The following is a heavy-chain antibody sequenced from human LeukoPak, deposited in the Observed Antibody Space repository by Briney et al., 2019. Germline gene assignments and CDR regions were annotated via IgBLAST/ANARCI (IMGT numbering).Heavy chain of an antibody. CDR3: ARDPWGGTIFGVVKVFDY. D-gene: IGHD3-3*01. CDR2: ISGYNGNT. CDR1: GYTFTSYG. V-gene: IGHV1-18*01. Sequence: GASVKVSCKASGYTFTSYGINWVRQAPGQGLEWMGWISGYNGNTNYAQKLQGRVTMTTDTSTSTASMELRSLRSDDTAVYYCARDPWGGTIFGVVKVFDYWGQGTLVTVSS. J-gene: IGHJ4*02.